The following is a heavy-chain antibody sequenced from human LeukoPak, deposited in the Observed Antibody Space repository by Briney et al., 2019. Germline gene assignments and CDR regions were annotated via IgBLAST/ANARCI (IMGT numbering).Heavy chain of an antibody. CDR1: GGSISSSSYY. CDR2: IYYSGST. V-gene: IGHV4-39*01. J-gene: IGHJ6*02. Sequence: SETLSLTCTVSGGSISSSSYYWGWIRQPPGKGLEWIGSIYYSGSTYYNPSLKSRVTISVDTSKNQFSLKLSSVTAADTAVYYCARSLGTYSSSSSYYYGMDVWGQGTTVTVSS. CDR3: ARSLGTYSSSSSYYYGMDV. D-gene: IGHD6-6*01.